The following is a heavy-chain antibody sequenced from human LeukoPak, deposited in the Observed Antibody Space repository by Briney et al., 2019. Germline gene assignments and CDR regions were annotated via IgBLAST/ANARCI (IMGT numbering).Heavy chain of an antibody. CDR2: ITGNGVGT. CDR1: GFTFGSFA. Sequence: GGSLRLSCSASGFTFGSFAMHWVRQAPGKGLEYVSAITGNGVGTYYADSVKGRFTISRDSSKNTLYLQMSSLRTEDTAVYYCAKDSYSSSWYYFDYWGQGTLVTVSS. V-gene: IGHV3-64D*06. J-gene: IGHJ4*02. CDR3: AKDSYSSSWYYFDY. D-gene: IGHD6-13*01.